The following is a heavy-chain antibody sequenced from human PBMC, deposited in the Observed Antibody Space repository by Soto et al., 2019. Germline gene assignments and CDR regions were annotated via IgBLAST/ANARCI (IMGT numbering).Heavy chain of an antibody. J-gene: IGHJ6*02. CDR2: INPNSGGT. CDR3: PRALSKFFFGSSCQRPYNYYGMDV. Sequence: ASVKVSCKASGYTFTGYYMHWVQQAPGQGLEWLGWINPNSGGTNYAQKFQGWVTMTRDTAISTAYMEVKRLRSDVIAVYYWPRALSKFFFGSSCQRPYNYYGMDVWGQRATVKDSS. V-gene: IGHV1-2*04. D-gene: IGHD3-10*01. CDR1: GYTFTGYY.